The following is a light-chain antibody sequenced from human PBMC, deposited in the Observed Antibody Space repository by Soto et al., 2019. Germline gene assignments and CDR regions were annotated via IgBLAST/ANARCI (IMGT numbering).Light chain of an antibody. Sequence: DIQMTQSPSTLSASVVDRVTITFRASQSISSWLAWYQQKPGKAPKLLIYDASSLESGVPSRFSGSGSVTEFTLTISSLQPDDFATYYCQQYDTYWTFGQGTKVDIK. CDR2: DAS. J-gene: IGKJ1*01. CDR1: QSISSW. CDR3: QQYDTYWT. V-gene: IGKV1-5*01.